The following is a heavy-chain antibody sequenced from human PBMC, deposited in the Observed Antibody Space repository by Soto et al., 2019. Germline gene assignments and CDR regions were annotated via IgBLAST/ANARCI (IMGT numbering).Heavy chain of an antibody. CDR3: AKGGRQWLVTSDFNY. Sequence: HPGGSLGLSCAAYGFTFSDYAMHWVRQAPGKGLEWVAVVSHDGRNTHYADSVKGRFTISRDSSKNTVSLEMTSLRAEDTAVYYCAKGGRQWLVTSDFNYWGQGALVTVSS. CDR1: GFTFSDYA. V-gene: IGHV3-30*18. D-gene: IGHD6-19*01. CDR2: VSHDGRNT. J-gene: IGHJ4*02.